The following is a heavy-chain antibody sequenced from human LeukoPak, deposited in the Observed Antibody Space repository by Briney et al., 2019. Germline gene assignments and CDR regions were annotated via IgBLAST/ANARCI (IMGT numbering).Heavy chain of an antibody. V-gene: IGHV1-69*05. CDR1: GGTFSSYA. CDR3: ARDTDCSSTSCSFDY. D-gene: IGHD2-2*01. J-gene: IGHJ4*02. Sequence: SVKVSCKASGGTFSSYAISWVRQAPGQELEWMGGIIPIFGTANYAQKFQGRVTITTDESTSTAYMELSSLRSEDTAVYYCARDTDCSSTSCSFDYWGQGTLVTVSS. CDR2: IIPIFGTA.